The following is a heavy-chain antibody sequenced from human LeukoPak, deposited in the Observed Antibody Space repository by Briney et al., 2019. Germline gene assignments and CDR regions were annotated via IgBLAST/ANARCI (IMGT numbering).Heavy chain of an antibody. V-gene: IGHV3-53*01. CDR2: IYSRGGT. Sequence: GGSLRLSCGASGFTVSSNFMSWVRQAPRKGLECVSVIYSRGGTYYADSVQGRFTISRDASKNTLFLQMNSLRADDTAVYYCARKTDSSGSGDYWGQGTLVTVSS. CDR1: GFTVSSNF. CDR3: ARKTDSSGSGDY. J-gene: IGHJ4*02. D-gene: IGHD3-22*01.